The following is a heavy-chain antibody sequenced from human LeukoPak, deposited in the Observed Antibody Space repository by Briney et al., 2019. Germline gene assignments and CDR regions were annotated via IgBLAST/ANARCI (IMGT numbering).Heavy chain of an antibody. V-gene: IGHV4-34*01. D-gene: IGHD3-9*01. CDR1: GGSFSGYY. J-gene: IGHJ3*02. Sequence: KPSETLSLTCAVYGGSFSGYYWSWIRHPPGGGLDWIGEINHSGSPNYNPSLKSRVTISVDTSKNQSSLKLSSVTAADTAVYYCARGGVYYDILTGDPPSVAFDIWGQGTMVTVSS. CDR3: ARGGVYYDILTGDPPSVAFDI. CDR2: INHSGSP.